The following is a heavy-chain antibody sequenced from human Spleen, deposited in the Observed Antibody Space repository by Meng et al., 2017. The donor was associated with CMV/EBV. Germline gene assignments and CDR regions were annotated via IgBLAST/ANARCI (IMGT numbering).Heavy chain of an antibody. V-gene: IGHV1-69*05. Sequence: SVKVSCKASGGTLRTSIISWVRQAPGQGLEWMGGIIPVFGTANYTQKFQGRVSITTDESTSTAYMELSSLRSDDTAVYYCARAQTIFGYMDVWGQGTTVTVSS. D-gene: IGHD3-3*01. CDR1: GGTLRTSI. CDR3: ARAQTIFGYMDV. J-gene: IGHJ6*02. CDR2: IIPVFGTA.